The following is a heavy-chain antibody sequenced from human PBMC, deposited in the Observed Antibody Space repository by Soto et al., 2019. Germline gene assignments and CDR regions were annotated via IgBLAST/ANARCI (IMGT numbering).Heavy chain of an antibody. D-gene: IGHD6-13*01. CDR3: AREHNYRSSWYKD. J-gene: IGHJ4*02. CDR1: GGTFSSYA. CDR2: IIHIFGTA. V-gene: IGHV1-69*01. Sequence: QVQLVQSGADVKKPGSSVKVSCKASGGTFSSYAISWVRQAPGQGLEWIGGIIHIFGTANYAQKFQGRVTITADEFTSTDYRELSNLRSEDPAVYYCAREHNYRSSWYKDWGQGTLVTVSS.